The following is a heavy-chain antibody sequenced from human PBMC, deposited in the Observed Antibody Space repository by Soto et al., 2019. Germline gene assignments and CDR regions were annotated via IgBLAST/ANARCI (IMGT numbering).Heavy chain of an antibody. Sequence: SETLSLTCAVYGGSFSGYYWSWIRQPPGKVLEWIGEINHSGSTNYNPSLKSRVTISVDTSKNQFSLKLSSVTAADTAVYYCARALSGYSYGSSYWFDPWGQGTLVNVSS. J-gene: IGHJ5*02. V-gene: IGHV4-34*01. CDR2: INHSGST. D-gene: IGHD5-18*01. CDR1: GGSFSGYY. CDR3: ARALSGYSYGSSYWFDP.